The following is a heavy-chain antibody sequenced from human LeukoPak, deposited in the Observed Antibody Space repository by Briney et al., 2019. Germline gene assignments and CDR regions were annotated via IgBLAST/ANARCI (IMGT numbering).Heavy chain of an antibody. CDR1: GYTFTSYG. J-gene: IGHJ5*02. CDR2: ISAYNGNT. CDR3: ARGGVVIKRASRGWFDP. V-gene: IGHV1-18*01. D-gene: IGHD3-3*01. Sequence: ASVKVSCKASGYTFTSYGISWVRQAPGQGLEWMGWISAYNGNTNYAQKLQGRVTMTTDTSTSTAYMELRSLRSDDTAVYYCARGGVVIKRASRGWFDPWGQGTLVTVSS.